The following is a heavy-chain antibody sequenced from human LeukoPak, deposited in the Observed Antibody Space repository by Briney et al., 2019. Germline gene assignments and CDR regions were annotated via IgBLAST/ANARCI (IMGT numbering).Heavy chain of an antibody. V-gene: IGHV1-2*02. J-gene: IGHJ4*02. D-gene: IGHD4-23*01. Sequence: GASVKVSCKASGYTFTGYYMHWVRQAPGQGLEWMGWINPNSGGTNYAQKFQGRVTMTTDTSTSTAYMELRSLRSDDTAVYYCARAAATTVVTRGGYFDYWGQGTLVTVSS. CDR2: INPNSGGT. CDR1: GYTFTGYY. CDR3: ARAAATTVVTRGGYFDY.